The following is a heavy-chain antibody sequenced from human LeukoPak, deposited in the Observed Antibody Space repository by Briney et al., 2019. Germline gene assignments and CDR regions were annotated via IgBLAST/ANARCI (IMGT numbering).Heavy chain of an antibody. V-gene: IGHV4-39*01. Sequence: PSETLSLTCTVSGDSITSRNYLWGWIRQPPGKGLEYIASIYYSGKTYYNPSLKSRVTISVDTSKNHFSLKLNSVTAADTAVHYCARQGGTFDIWGQGTMVTVSS. J-gene: IGHJ3*02. CDR3: ARQGGTFDI. CDR2: IYYSGKT. CDR1: GDSITSRNYL. D-gene: IGHD3-16*01.